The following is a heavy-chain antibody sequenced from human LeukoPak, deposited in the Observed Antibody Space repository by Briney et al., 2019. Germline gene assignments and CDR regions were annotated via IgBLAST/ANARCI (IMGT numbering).Heavy chain of an antibody. CDR1: GGSISSSNW. CDR3: ARHGWEYPSGTYYTFDP. D-gene: IGHD3-10*01. Sequence: SETLSLTCTVSGGSISSSNWWSWVRQPPGKGLEWIGEIYHSGSTNYNPSLKSRVTISVDTSKNQFSLRLSSVTAADMAMYHSARHGWEYPSGTYYTFDPWGQGILVTVSS. CDR2: IYHSGST. J-gene: IGHJ5*02. V-gene: IGHV4-4*02.